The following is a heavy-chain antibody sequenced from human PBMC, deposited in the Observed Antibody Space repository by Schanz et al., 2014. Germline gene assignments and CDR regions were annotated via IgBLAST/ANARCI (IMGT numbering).Heavy chain of an antibody. CDR1: GFTFSSYA. Sequence: EVQLLESGGGLVQPGGSLRLSCAASGFTFSSYAMSWVRQAPGKGLEWVSALSGSGGSTYYADSVKGRFTISRDYSKNTLYLQMNSLRAGDTAVYYCARVPYGSGSYWDYWGQGTLVTVSS. V-gene: IGHV3-23*01. J-gene: IGHJ4*02. D-gene: IGHD3-10*01. CDR3: ARVPYGSGSYWDY. CDR2: LSGSGGST.